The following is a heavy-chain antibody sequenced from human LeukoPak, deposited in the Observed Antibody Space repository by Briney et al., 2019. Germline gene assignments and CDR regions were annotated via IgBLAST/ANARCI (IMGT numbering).Heavy chain of an antibody. Sequence: SVKVSCKASGGTFSSYAISWVRQAPGQGLEWMGGIIPIFGTANYAQKFQGRVTITADESTSTAYMELSSLRSEDTAVYYCATQWRYCSSTSCYGRGYNLVYWGQGTLVTVSS. V-gene: IGHV1-69*13. CDR2: IIPIFGTA. CDR1: GGTFSSYA. CDR3: ATQWRYCSSTSCYGRGYNLVY. D-gene: IGHD2-2*01. J-gene: IGHJ4*02.